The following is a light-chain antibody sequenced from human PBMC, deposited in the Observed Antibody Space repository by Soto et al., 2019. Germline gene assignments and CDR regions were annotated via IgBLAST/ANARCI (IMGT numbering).Light chain of an antibody. V-gene: IGKV3-11*01. CDR2: EAS. J-gene: IGKJ5*01. CDR3: QQRSSWPLT. CDR1: QSVSQY. Sequence: EIVLTQSPATLSLSPGERATLSCRASQSVSQYLAWYQQKLGQAPRLLIHEASNRATGIPARFSGSWSGTDVTLTISSLEPEDFAVYYCQQRSSWPLTFGQGTRLEIK.